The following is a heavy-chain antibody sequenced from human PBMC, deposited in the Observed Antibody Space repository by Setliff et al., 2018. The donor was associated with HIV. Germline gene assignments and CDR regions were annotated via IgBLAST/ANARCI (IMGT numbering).Heavy chain of an antibody. CDR2: ISHPGST. CDR1: VASLSNRNYY. V-gene: IGHV4-39*01. CDR3: ARLTFTRFIDV. Sequence: SSETLSLTCNVSVASLSNRNYYWAWIRQPPGKGLEWVGSISHPGSTYFHPSLKNRITMSVDTSRNQFSLRLTSVSASDTSVYYCARLTFTRFIDVWGKGTTVTISS. D-gene: IGHD3-10*01. J-gene: IGHJ6*03.